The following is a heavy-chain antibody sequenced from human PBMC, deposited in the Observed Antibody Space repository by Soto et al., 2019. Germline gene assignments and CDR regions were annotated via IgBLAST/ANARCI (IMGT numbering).Heavy chain of an antibody. CDR1: GFTFSSYG. CDR2: IWYDGSNK. CDR3: ARDLGAVEMATTVDY. J-gene: IGHJ4*02. V-gene: IGHV3-33*01. D-gene: IGHD3-16*01. Sequence: QVQLVESGGGVVQPGRSLRLSCAASGFTFSSYGMHWVRQAPGKGLEWVAVIWYDGSNKYYADSVKGRFTISRDNSKNTLYLQMNSLRAEDTAVYYCARDLGAVEMATTVDYWGQGTLVTVSS.